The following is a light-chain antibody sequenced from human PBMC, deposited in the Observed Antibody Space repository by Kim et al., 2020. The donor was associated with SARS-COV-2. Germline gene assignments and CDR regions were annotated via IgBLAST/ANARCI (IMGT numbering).Light chain of an antibody. Sequence: QSALTQPASVSGSPGQSITISCTGTSSDLGGYNYVSWYQQHPGRAPKLIVYDVIDRPSGVSDRFSGSTSGNTASLTISGLQAEDEANYYCASYTSSNTLVIFGGGTQLTVL. CDR2: DVI. CDR1: SSDLGGYNY. V-gene: IGLV2-14*01. CDR3: ASYTSSNTLVI. J-gene: IGLJ2*01.